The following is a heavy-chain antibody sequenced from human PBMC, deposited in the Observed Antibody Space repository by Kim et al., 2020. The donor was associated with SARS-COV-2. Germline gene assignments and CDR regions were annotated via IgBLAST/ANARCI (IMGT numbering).Heavy chain of an antibody. CDR3: ARHKWEQPFDY. J-gene: IGHJ4*02. V-gene: IGHV3-11*06. CDR2: T. Sequence: TNYADSVKGRFTISRDNAKNSLYLQMNSLRAEDTAVYYCARHKWEQPFDYWGQGTLVTVSS. D-gene: IGHD1-26*01.